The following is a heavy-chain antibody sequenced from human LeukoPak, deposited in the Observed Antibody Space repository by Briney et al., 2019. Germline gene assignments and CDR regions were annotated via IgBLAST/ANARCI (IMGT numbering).Heavy chain of an antibody. D-gene: IGHD6-6*01. Sequence: SQTLSLTCTVSGGSISSGGYYWSWIRQHPGKGLEWIGYIYYSGSTYHNPSLKSRVTISVDTSKNQFSLKLSSVTAADTAVYYCATRRQYSSFHNWFDPWGQGTLVTVSS. CDR1: GGSISSGGYY. CDR3: ATRRQYSSFHNWFDP. V-gene: IGHV4-31*03. CDR2: IYYSGST. J-gene: IGHJ5*02.